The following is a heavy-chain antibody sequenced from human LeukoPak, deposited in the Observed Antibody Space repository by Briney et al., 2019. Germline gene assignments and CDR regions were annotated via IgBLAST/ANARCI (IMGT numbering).Heavy chain of an antibody. Sequence: PGGSLRLSCVASGFTLSDYYMSWIRQAPGKGLEWISFISSSGSTIYYADSVKGRFTISRDNAKNSLYLQMNSLRAEDTAVYYCAELGITMIGGVWGKGTTVTISS. V-gene: IGHV3-11*04. J-gene: IGHJ6*04. CDR1: GFTLSDYY. CDR3: AELGITMIGGV. CDR2: ISSSGSTI. D-gene: IGHD3-10*02.